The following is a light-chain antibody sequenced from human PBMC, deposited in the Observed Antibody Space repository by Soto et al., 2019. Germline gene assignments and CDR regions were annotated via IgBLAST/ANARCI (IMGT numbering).Light chain of an antibody. CDR3: LQDYNYPRT. CDR2: AAS. Sequence: AIQMTQSPSSLSASVGDRVTITCRASQDIRNELGWYQQRPGKAPKLLIYAASTLQSGVPSRFSASGSGTDFTLTISSLQPEDFATYYCLQDYNYPRTFGPGTRLAI. J-gene: IGKJ5*01. CDR1: QDIRNE. V-gene: IGKV1-6*01.